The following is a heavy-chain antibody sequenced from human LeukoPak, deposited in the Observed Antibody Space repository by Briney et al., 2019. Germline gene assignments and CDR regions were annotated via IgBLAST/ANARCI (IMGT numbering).Heavy chain of an antibody. J-gene: IGHJ5*02. CDR2: ISGSGGST. CDR3: ARDRRAGHNWNYVFAWFDP. D-gene: IGHD1-7*01. V-gene: IGHV3-23*01. CDR1: GFTFSSYA. Sequence: GGSLRLSCAASGFTFSSYAMSWVRQAPGKGLEWVSVISGSGGSTYYADSVKGRFTISRDNSKNTLYLQMNSLRAEDTAVYYCARDRRAGHNWNYVFAWFDPWGQGTLVTVSS.